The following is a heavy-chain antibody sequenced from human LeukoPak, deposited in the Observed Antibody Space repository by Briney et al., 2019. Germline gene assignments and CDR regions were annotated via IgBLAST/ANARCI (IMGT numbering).Heavy chain of an antibody. CDR3: AKGNGDCSSVSCFMAGYCYYYMDV. V-gene: IGHV3-30*02. CDR1: GFTFNSYG. Sequence: GGSLRLSCAASGFTFNSYGMHWVRQAPGKGLEWVAFIWYDGSNKYYADSVKGRFTISRDNSKNTLYLQMNSLRAEDTAVYYCAKGNGDCSSVSCFMAGYCYYYMDVWGKGTTVTVSS. CDR2: IWYDGSNK. J-gene: IGHJ6*03. D-gene: IGHD2-2*01.